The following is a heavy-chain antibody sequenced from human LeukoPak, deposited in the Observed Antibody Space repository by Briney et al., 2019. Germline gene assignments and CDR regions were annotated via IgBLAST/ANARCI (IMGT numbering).Heavy chain of an antibody. V-gene: IGHV1-2*06. CDR2: INPNSGGT. Sequence: ASVKVSCKASGYTFTGYYMHWVRQAPGQGLEWMGRINPNSGGTDYGRKFQGRVTMTRDTSISTAYMELSRLRSDDTAAYYCARDMTTGSSFDYWGQGTLVTVA. J-gene: IGHJ4*02. D-gene: IGHD4-17*01. CDR1: GYTFTGYY. CDR3: ARDMTTGSSFDY.